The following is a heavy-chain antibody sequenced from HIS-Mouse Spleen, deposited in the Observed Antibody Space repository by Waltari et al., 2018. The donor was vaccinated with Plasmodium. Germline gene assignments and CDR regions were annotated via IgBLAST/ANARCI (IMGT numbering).Heavy chain of an antibody. CDR1: GFTFSSYS. CDR3: ARDRSAAALLGY. Sequence: EVQLVESGGGLVKPGGSLRLSCAASGFTFSSYSMNWVRQAPGKVLVWVLSISSSSSYIYYVDSVKGRFTISRDNAKNSLYLQMNSLRAEDTAVYYCARDRSAAALLGYWGQGTLVTVSS. D-gene: IGHD6-13*01. V-gene: IGHV3-21*01. CDR2: ISSSSSYI. J-gene: IGHJ4*02.